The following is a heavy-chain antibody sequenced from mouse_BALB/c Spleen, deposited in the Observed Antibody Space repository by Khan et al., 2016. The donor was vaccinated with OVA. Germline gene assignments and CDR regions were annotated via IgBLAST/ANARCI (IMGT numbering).Heavy chain of an antibody. CDR2: ISSGGST. CDR1: GFTFSNYA. J-gene: IGHJ3*01. Sequence: EVQLVESGGGLVKPGGSLKLSCAASGFTFSNYAMSWVRQTPVKRLEWVASISSGGSTYYPDSVKVRFTISRDNARNILYLQMSSLRSEDTAMYCGARDYWFAYWGQGTLVTVSA. V-gene: IGHV5-6-5*01. CDR3: ARDYWFAY.